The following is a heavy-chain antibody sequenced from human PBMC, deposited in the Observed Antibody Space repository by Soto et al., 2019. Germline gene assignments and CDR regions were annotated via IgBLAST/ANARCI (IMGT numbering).Heavy chain of an antibody. Sequence: GESLKISCAASGFTFSSYGMHWVRQAPGKGLEWVAVISYDGSNKYYADSVKGRFTISRDNSKNTLYLQMNSLRAEDTAVYYCAKDPYYYGSGSYSGWFDPWGQGTLVTVSS. CDR2: ISYDGSNK. CDR3: AKDPYYYGSGSYSGWFDP. CDR1: GFTFSSYG. V-gene: IGHV3-30*18. J-gene: IGHJ5*02. D-gene: IGHD3-10*01.